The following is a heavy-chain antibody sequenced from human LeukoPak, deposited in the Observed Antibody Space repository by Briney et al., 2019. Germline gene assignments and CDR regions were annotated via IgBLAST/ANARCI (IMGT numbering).Heavy chain of an antibody. J-gene: IGHJ3*02. V-gene: IGHV3-7*04. CDR2: IKYDGIEK. Sequence: PGGSLSHSCAASGFTFSRYSRTWVRQAPGKGLEWVANIKYDGIEKYHVDSVKGRFTISRDNAKNSLYLQMNSLRAEDTAVYYCARDTVTVPLGDEFDIWGQGTMVTVSS. D-gene: IGHD2/OR15-2a*01. CDR3: ARDTVTVPLGDEFDI. CDR1: GFTFSRYS.